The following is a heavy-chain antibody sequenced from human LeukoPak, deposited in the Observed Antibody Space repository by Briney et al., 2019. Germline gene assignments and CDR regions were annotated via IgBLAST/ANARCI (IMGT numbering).Heavy chain of an antibody. Sequence: PSETLSLTCTVSGGSISSSSYYWGWIRQPPGKGLEWIGSIYYSGSTYYNPSLKSRVTISVDTSKNQFSLKLSSVTAADTAVYYCARLPSSYSSGWYYWGQGTLVTVSS. CDR2: IYYSGST. CDR3: ARLPSSYSSGWYY. V-gene: IGHV4-39*01. CDR1: GGSISSSSYY. D-gene: IGHD6-19*01. J-gene: IGHJ4*02.